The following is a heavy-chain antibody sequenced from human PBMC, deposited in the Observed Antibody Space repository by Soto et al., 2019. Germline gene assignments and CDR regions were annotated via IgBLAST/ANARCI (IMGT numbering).Heavy chain of an antibody. CDR1: GFSLTNNGEA. J-gene: IGHJ5*02. D-gene: IGHD3-10*02. V-gene: IGHV2-5*02. CDR2: IYWDDDN. Sequence: QITLKESGPTLVKPTQTLTLTCTFSGFSLTNNGEAVGWFRQSPGKALEWLVLIYWDDDNRYNPTLRTRLSTXXXTXKTQVVLTLTNMDPVDTATYYCARYVATSPAGWFEPWGQGIPVTVSS. CDR3: ARYVATSPAGWFEP.